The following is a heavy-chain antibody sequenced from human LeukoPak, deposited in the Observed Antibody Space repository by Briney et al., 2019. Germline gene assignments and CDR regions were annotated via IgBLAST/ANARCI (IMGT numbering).Heavy chain of an antibody. Sequence: SETLSLTCTVSGGSIRGYYWSWIRRPPGKGLEWIGYISYSGSTNYNPSLKSRVTISIDTSKNQFSLKLSSVTAADAAVYYCARGGTYYCYGMDVWGQGTTVTVSS. V-gene: IGHV4-59*01. D-gene: IGHD3-16*01. CDR2: ISYSGST. CDR3: ARGGTYYCYGMDV. J-gene: IGHJ6*02. CDR1: GGSIRGYY.